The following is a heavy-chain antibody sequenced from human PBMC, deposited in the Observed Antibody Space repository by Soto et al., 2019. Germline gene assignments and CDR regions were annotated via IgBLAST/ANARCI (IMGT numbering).Heavy chain of an antibody. V-gene: IGHV3-23*01. CDR3: ANFFSIRGLKATRSHGID. CDR2: ISGSGGST. D-gene: IGHD2-8*01. Sequence: KGLEWVSAISGSGGSTYYAYSVNCRFTISRDNSKNTLYLQMTSLRAEDTVVYYCANFFSIRGLKATRSHGID. J-gene: IGHJ6*01.